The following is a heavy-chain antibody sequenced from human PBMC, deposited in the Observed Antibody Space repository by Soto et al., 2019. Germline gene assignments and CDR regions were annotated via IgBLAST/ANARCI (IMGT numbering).Heavy chain of an antibody. V-gene: IGHV4-39*01. D-gene: IGHD3-22*01. Sequence: QLQLQESGPGLVKPSETLSLTCTVSGGSISSSSYYWGWIRQPPGKGLEWIGSIYYSGSTYYNPSLKCRVTISVDTSKHLFPLKLISVTAADTAVYYCASGVDSSGYYYRPSDYWGQGTLVTVSS. CDR2: IYYSGST. CDR1: GGSISSSSYY. CDR3: ASGVDSSGYYYRPSDY. J-gene: IGHJ4*02.